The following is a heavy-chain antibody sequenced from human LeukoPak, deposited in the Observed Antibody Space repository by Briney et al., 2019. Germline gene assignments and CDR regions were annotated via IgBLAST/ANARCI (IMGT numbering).Heavy chain of an antibody. Sequence: ASVKVSCKASGYTFISYDINWVRQAAGQGLEWMGWMYPNSGNTGYAQKFQGRITMARNTSISTAYMELSSLTSEDTAVYFCARRYDSGSYHLPHWGQGTLVTVSS. J-gene: IGHJ4*02. D-gene: IGHD3-10*01. CDR3: ARRYDSGSYHLPH. CDR1: GYTFISYD. V-gene: IGHV1-8*01. CDR2: MYPNSGNT.